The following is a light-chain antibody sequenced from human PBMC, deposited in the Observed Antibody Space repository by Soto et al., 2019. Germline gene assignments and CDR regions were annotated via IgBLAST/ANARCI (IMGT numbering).Light chain of an antibody. CDR1: QSVASTY. CDR3: QQYDGSVYT. CDR2: GTS. J-gene: IGKJ2*01. Sequence: EIVLTQSPGTLSLSPGERATLSCRTSQSVASTYLAWYQQKVGQAPRLLIYGTSTRATGIPDRFSGSGSGTDFTLTISRLEPEDSAVYYCQQYDGSVYTFGQGTKVEIK. V-gene: IGKV3-20*01.